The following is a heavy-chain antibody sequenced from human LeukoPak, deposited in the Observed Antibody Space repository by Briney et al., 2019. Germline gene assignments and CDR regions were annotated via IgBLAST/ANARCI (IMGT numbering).Heavy chain of an antibody. CDR3: ARDLDYYDSSGYSPGGY. J-gene: IGHJ4*02. D-gene: IGHD3-22*01. CDR1: GYTFTSYG. CDR2: ISAYNGNT. V-gene: IGHV1-18*01. Sequence: GASVKVSCKASGYTFTSYGISWVRQAPGQGLEWMGWISAYNGNTNYAQKFQGRVTMTRDMSTSTVYMELSSLRSEDTAVYYCARDLDYYDSSGYSPGGYWGQGTLVTVSS.